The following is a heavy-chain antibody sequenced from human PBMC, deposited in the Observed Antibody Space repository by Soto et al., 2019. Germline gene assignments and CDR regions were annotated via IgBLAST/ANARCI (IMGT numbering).Heavy chain of an antibody. Sequence: GGSLRLSCAASGFTFSSYEMNWVRQAPGKGLEWVSYISSSGSTIYYADSVKGRFTISRDNAKNSLYLQMDSLRAEDTAVYYCARSVVVTALRINYYYGMDVWGQGTTVTVSS. D-gene: IGHD2-21*02. CDR1: GFTFSSYE. CDR3: ARSVVVTALRINYYYGMDV. CDR2: ISSSGSTI. J-gene: IGHJ6*02. V-gene: IGHV3-48*03.